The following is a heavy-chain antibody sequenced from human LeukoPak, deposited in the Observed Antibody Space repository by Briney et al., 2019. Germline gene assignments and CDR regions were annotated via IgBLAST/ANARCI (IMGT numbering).Heavy chain of an antibody. D-gene: IGHD3-9*01. V-gene: IGHV1-2*02. J-gene: IGHJ4*02. CDR1: GYTFTSYY. CDR2: INPNSGGT. Sequence: ASVKVSCKASGYTFTSYYMHWVRQAPGQGLEWMGWINPNSGGTNYAQKFQGRVTMTRDTSISTAYMELSRLRSDDTAVYYCARAGPIRYFDWDFDYWGQGTLVTVSS. CDR3: ARAGPIRYFDWDFDY.